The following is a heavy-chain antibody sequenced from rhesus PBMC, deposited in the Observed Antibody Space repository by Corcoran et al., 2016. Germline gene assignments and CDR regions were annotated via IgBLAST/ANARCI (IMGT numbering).Heavy chain of an antibody. V-gene: IGHV4-127*01. CDR1: GYSISSGYG. D-gene: IGHD6-37*01. CDR3: ARDRGLNDAFDF. J-gene: IGHJ3*01. CDR2: IGGSSGST. Sequence: QVQLQESGPGLVKPSETLSLTCAVSGYSISSGYGGSWFRQAPGKGLEWIGYIGGSSGSTNYNPSLKSRVTISKDTSKNQFSLKLSSVTAADTAVYYCARDRGLNDAFDFWGQGLRVTVSS.